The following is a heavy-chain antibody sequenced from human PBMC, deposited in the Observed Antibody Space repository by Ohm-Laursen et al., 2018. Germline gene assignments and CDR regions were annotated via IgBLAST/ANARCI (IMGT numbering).Heavy chain of an antibody. Sequence: SLRLSCAASGFTFSSYGMHWVRQAPGKGLEWVAVISYDGSNKYYADSVKGRFTISRDNSKNTLDLQMNSLRADDTAVYYCARNAAPRGGSSSAGTYYYGLDAWGQGTLVTVSS. CDR1: GFTFSSYG. J-gene: IGHJ5*02. CDR2: ISYDGSNK. V-gene: IGHV3-30*03. CDR3: ARNAAPRGGSSSAGTYYYGLDA. D-gene: IGHD6-6*01.